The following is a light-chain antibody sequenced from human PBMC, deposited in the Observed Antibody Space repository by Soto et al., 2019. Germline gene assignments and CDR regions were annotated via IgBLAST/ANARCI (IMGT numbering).Light chain of an antibody. Sequence: QSVLTQPASVSGSPGQSIAISCTGSGSDVGGYSYVSWYQQHPGKAPKLIIYGVSHRPSGVSPRFSASRSAYTASLTISGIQHEDEAGYHCSSFTSSYLYVLGPGTTVAAL. V-gene: IGLV2-14*01. CDR1: GSDVGGYSY. CDR3: SSFTSSYLYV. CDR2: GVS. J-gene: IGLJ1*01.